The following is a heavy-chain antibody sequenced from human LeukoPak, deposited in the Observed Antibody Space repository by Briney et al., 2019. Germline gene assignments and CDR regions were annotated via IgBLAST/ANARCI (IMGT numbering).Heavy chain of an antibody. J-gene: IGHJ3*02. D-gene: IGHD3-10*01. CDR2: IRSKANSYAT. CDR3: TRQEYYYGSGSYWSGAFDI. Sequence: GGSLRLSCAASGFTFSGSAMHWVRQASGKGLEWVDRIRSKANSYATAYAASVKGRFTISRDDSKNTAYLQMNSLKTEDTAVYYCTRQEYYYGSGSYWSGAFDIWGQGTMVTVSS. V-gene: IGHV3-73*01. CDR1: GFTFSGSA.